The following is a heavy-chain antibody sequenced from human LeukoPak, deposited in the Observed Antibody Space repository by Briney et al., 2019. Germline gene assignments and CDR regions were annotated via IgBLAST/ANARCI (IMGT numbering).Heavy chain of an antibody. CDR3: AFQDGGIVY. J-gene: IGHJ4*02. CDR1: GFTFNNYA. V-gene: IGHV3-48*02. D-gene: IGHD4-23*01. CDR2: ISSSSGII. Sequence: GSLRLSCAASGFTFNNYAMSWVRQAPGKGLEWVSYISSSSGIIYADSVKGRCTVSRDNAKNSLYLQMNSLRDDDTGVYYCAFQDGGIVYWGQGTLVTVSS.